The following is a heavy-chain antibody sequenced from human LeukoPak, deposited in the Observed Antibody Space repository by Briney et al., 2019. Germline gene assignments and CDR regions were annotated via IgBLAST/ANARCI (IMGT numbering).Heavy chain of an antibody. Sequence: SETLSLTCTVSGGSVSSGSYYWSWIRQPPGKGLEWIGYIYYSGSTNYNPSLKSRVTISVDTSKNQFSLKLSSVTAADTAVYYCVRHLYYDFWSGYGNNWFDPWGQGTLVTVSS. J-gene: IGHJ5*02. CDR3: VRHLYYDFWSGYGNNWFDP. D-gene: IGHD3-3*01. CDR2: IYYSGST. CDR1: GGSVSSGSYY. V-gene: IGHV4-61*01.